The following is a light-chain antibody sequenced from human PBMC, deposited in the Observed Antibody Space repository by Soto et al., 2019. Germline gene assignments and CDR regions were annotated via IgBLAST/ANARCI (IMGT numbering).Light chain of an antibody. CDR3: FAEAAIHTLV. CDR1: SSDVGGYDY. J-gene: IGLJ3*02. CDR2: DVY. V-gene: IGLV2-11*01. Sequence: QSALTQPRSVSGSPGQSLTISCTGSSSDVGGYDYVSWYQHHPGKAPKLIIYDVYKRPSGVPGRISGSKSGNTASLTISGLQAEDEDDYHCFAEAAIHTLVLGGGT.